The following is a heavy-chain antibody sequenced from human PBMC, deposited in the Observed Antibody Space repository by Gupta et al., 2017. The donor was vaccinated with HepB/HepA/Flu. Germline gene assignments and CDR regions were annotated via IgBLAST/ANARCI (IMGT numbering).Heavy chain of an antibody. CDR3: ARWDSSGYHYFFDY. J-gene: IGHJ4*02. CDR2: IYWDDDK. Sequence: QITLKESGPTLVKPTQTLTLTCTFSGFSLSTSGVGVGWIRQPPGKALEWLALIYWDDDKRYSPSLKSRLAISQDTSKYQVVLTMINMDPVDTATYYCARWDSSGYHYFFDYWGQGTLVTVSS. CDR1: GFSLSTSGVG. D-gene: IGHD3-22*01. V-gene: IGHV2-5*02.